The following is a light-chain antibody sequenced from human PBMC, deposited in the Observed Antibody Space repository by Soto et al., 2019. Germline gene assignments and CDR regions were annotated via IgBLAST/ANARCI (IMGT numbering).Light chain of an antibody. Sequence: EIVLTQSPGTLSLSPGERATLSCRASQSVSSSYLAWYQQKPGQAPRLLICGASSRATGIPDRFSGSGSGTDFTLTISRLEPEDFAVYYCQQYGSSPLFGQGTRLEIK. CDR2: GAS. V-gene: IGKV3-20*01. CDR1: QSVSSSY. CDR3: QQYGSSPL. J-gene: IGKJ5*01.